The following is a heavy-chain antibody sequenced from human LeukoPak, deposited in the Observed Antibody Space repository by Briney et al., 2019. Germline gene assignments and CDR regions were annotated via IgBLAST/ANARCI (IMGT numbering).Heavy chain of an antibody. CDR3: ARVATVTGDYSYYYAIDV. D-gene: IGHD4-17*01. Sequence: SETLSLTCTVSGGSISSYYWSWIRQPPGKGLEWIGYIYDSGRSTNYKPSLKSRATISADTSNHQFSLKLSPVTAADTAVYYCARVATVTGDYSYYYAIDVWGQGTTVTVSS. CDR1: GGSISSYY. CDR2: IYDSGRST. J-gene: IGHJ6*02. V-gene: IGHV4-59*01.